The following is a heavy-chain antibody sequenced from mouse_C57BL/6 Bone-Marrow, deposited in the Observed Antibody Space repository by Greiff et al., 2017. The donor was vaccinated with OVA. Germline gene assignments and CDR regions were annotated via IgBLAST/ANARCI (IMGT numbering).Heavy chain of an antibody. Sequence: VHVKQSGAELVRPGASVKLSCTASGFNIKDDYMHWVKQRPEQGLEWIGWIDPENGDTEYASKFQGKATITADTSSNTAYLQLSSLTSEDTAVYYCTPGNLAWFAYWGQGTLVTVSA. CDR2: IDPENGDT. CDR3: TPGNLAWFAY. CDR1: GFNIKDDY. V-gene: IGHV14-4*01. J-gene: IGHJ3*01. D-gene: IGHD2-1*01.